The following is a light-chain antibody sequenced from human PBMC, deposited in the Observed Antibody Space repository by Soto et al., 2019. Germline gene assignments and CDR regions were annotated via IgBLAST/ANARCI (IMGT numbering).Light chain of an antibody. CDR2: YAY. CDR3: QQYNDWPPIN. V-gene: IGKV3-15*01. CDR1: QSVTTT. J-gene: IGKJ5*01. Sequence: IMMTQSPANLCVCQGERASIXCRASQSVTTTLVWYQHTPCEAPRLLIXYAYRGATGITERFSGSGSGTEFTLTISSLQSKAFAGYYWQQYNDWPPINFGQGTRLE.